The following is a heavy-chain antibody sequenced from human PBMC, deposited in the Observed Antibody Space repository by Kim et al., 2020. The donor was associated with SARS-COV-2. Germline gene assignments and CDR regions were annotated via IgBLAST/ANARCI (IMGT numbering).Heavy chain of an antibody. V-gene: IGHV3-30*01. CDR2: NK. J-gene: IGHJ4*02. D-gene: IGHD6-19*01. Sequence: NKSYADSVKGRFTISRDNSKNTLYLQMNSLRAEDTAVYYCARGRQWLVDYWGQGTLVTVSS. CDR3: ARGRQWLVDY.